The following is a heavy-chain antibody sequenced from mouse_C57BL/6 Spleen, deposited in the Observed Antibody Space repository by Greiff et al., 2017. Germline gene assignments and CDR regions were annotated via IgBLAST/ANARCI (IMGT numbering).Heavy chain of an antibody. D-gene: IGHD4-1*01. Sequence: QVQLQQPGAELVRPGSSVKLSCKASGYTFTSYWMDWVKQRPGQGLEWIGNIYPSDSETHYNQKFKDKATLTVDKSSSTAYMQLSSLTSEDSAVYYCARRELTGTAYWGQGTLVTVSA. V-gene: IGHV1-61*01. CDR2: IYPSDSET. CDR1: GYTFTSYW. J-gene: IGHJ3*01. CDR3: ARRELTGTAY.